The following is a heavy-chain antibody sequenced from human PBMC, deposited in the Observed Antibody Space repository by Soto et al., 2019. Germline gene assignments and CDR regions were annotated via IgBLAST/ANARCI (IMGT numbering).Heavy chain of an antibody. CDR2: ISSSSSYT. CDR3: ARDADILTGSDAFDI. CDR1: GFTFSDYY. V-gene: IGHV3-11*05. J-gene: IGHJ3*02. Sequence: QVQLVESGGGLVKPGGSLRLSCAASGFTFSDYYMSWIRQAPGKGLEWVSYISSSSSYTNYADSVKGRFTISRDNAKNSLYLQMNSLRAEDTDVYYCARDADILTGSDAFDIWGQGTIVTVSS. D-gene: IGHD3-9*01.